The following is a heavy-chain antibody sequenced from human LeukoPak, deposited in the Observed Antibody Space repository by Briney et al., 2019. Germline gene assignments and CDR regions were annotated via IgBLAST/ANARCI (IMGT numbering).Heavy chain of an antibody. Sequence: GASVKVSCKASGYTITGYYMHWVRQAPGQGLEWMGWINPKSGGTNYAQKFQGRVTMTRDTSISTAYMELSRLRSDDTAMYYCARDRSSWQNWFDPWGQGTLVTVSS. J-gene: IGHJ5*02. D-gene: IGHD6-13*01. CDR1: GYTITGYY. CDR2: INPKSGGT. CDR3: ARDRSSWQNWFDP. V-gene: IGHV1-2*02.